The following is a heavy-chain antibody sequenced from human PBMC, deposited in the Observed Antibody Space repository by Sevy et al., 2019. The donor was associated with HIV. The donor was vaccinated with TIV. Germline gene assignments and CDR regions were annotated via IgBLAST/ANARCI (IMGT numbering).Heavy chain of an antibody. CDR3: TRGYYYDSSGYSDY. D-gene: IGHD3-22*01. J-gene: IGHJ4*02. V-gene: IGHV3-49*03. Sequence: GGSLRLSCTGSGFTFGDYAMSWFRQAPGMGLEWVGFIRREGYGGATEYAASVKGRFTISRDDSKSIADLQMNSLKTEDTAVYYCTRGYYYDSSGYSDYWGQGTLVTVSS. CDR2: IRREGYGGAT. CDR1: GFTFGDYA.